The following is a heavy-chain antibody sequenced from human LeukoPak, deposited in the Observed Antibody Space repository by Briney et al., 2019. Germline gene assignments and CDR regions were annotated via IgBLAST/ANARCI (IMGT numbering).Heavy chain of an antibody. CDR1: GGSISSYY. CDR3: AREKAKWFGELSPFDY. J-gene: IGHJ4*02. D-gene: IGHD3-10*01. Sequence: SETLSLICTVSGGSISSYYWSWIRQPPGKGLEWVGYIYYSGSTYYNPSLKSRVTISVDTSKNQFSLKLSSVTAADTAVYYCAREKAKWFGELSPFDYWGQGTLVTVSS. CDR2: IYYSGST. V-gene: IGHV4-59*12.